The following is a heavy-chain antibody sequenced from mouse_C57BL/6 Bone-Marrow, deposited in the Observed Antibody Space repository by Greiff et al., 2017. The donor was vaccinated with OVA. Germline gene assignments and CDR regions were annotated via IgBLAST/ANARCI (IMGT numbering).Heavy chain of an antibody. D-gene: IGHD3-2*02. V-gene: IGHV5-6*01. Sequence: EVQLQQSGGDLVKPGGSLKLSCAASGFTFSSYGMSWVRQTPDKRLEWVATISSGGSYTYYPDSVKGRFTISRDNAKNTLYLQMSSLKSEDTAMYYCARHQTAQAKSFAYWGQGTLVTVSA. CDR1: GFTFSSYG. CDR2: ISSGGSYT. CDR3: ARHQTAQAKSFAY. J-gene: IGHJ3*01.